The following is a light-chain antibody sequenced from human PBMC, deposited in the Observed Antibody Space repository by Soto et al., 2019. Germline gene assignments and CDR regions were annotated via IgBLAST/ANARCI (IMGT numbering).Light chain of an antibody. V-gene: IGKV4-1*01. Sequence: DIVMTQSPDSLTVSLGERATINCKSSQSVLYSPNNKDDLAWYQQKPGQPPKLLIYWASTRESGVTDRFSGSGSETDFPLSISTLQAEDVAVSYCQQYYNTPLTFGGGTKVDIK. CDR2: WAS. CDR1: QSVLYSPNNKDD. J-gene: IGKJ4*01. CDR3: QQYYNTPLT.